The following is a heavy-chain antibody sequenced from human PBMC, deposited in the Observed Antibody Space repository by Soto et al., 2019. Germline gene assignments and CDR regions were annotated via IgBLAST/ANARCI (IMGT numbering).Heavy chain of an antibody. Sequence: QITLKESGPTLVKPTQTLTLTCSFSGFSLSTRAVGVGWIRQPPGNALEWLSLIYWDDDKRYSPTLKSRLTITKDASKNQVVLTMTNIDTVDTATYYCAHTYGRYSISGYGMDVWGHGTTVTVSS. CDR3: AHTYGRYSISGYGMDV. D-gene: IGHD6-13*01. J-gene: IGHJ6*02. CDR1: GFSLSTRAVG. CDR2: IYWDDDK. V-gene: IGHV2-5*02.